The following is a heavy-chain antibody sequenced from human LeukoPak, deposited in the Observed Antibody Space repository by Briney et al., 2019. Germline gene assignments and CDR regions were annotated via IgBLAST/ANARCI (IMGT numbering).Heavy chain of an antibody. V-gene: IGHV4/OR15-8*02. J-gene: IGHJ4*02. CDR1: GGSIRSTNW. D-gene: IGHD1-26*01. CDR2: ISLSGQT. CDR3: SRESGAFCPFGY. Sequence: SETLSLTCGVSGGSIRSTNWWSWVRQPPGQGLEWIGEISLSGQTNLNPSLNGRVTMSLDESRSQLSLKLTSVTAADTAIYYCSRESGAFCPFGYWGQGTLVIVPP.